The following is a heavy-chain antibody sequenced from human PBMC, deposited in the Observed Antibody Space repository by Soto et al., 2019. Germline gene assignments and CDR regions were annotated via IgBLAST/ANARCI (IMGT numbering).Heavy chain of an antibody. CDR1: GFTFSSYA. CDR3: AREVRNYYDSSGYYQNYYFDY. J-gene: IGHJ4*02. D-gene: IGHD3-22*01. CDR2: ISYDGSNK. Sequence: GGCLRLSCAAAGFTFSSYAMQWVRPAPGKGLEWVAVISYDGSNKYYADSVKGRFTISRDNSKNTLYLQMNSLRAEDTAVYYCAREVRNYYDSSGYYQNYYFDYWGQGT. V-gene: IGHV3-30-3*01.